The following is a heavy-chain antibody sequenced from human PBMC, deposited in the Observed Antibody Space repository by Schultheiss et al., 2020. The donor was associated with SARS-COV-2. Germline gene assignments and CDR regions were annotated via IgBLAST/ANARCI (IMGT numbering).Heavy chain of an antibody. CDR2: ISPNNGNT. CDR3: ARAIGGCSGNTCYFDY. V-gene: IGHV1-18*01. D-gene: IGHD2-15*01. J-gene: IGHJ4*02. CDR1: GYTFTSYD. Sequence: ASVKVSCKASGYTFTSYDINWVRQAPGQGLEWMGWISPNNGNTNYAQKLQGRVTMTTDTSTNTAYMELRSLRSDDTAVYYCARAIGGCSGNTCYFDYWGQGTLVTVSS.